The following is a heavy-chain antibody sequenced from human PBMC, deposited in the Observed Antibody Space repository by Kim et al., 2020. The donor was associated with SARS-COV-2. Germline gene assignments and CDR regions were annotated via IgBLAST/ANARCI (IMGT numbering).Heavy chain of an antibody. V-gene: IGHV3-23*01. CDR3: AKWPRVADGVDA. CDR1: GFTFTKYA. J-gene: IGHJ6*02. CDR2: IGFGDDNT. D-gene: IGHD6-19*01. Sequence: GGSLRLSCAVSGFTFTKYAMTWVRQAPGKGLEWVSAIGFGDDNTYYPDSVRGRFIISRDNPRNTLHLQMNSLRVEDTAVYYCAKWPRVADGVDAWGQGTTVIVSS.